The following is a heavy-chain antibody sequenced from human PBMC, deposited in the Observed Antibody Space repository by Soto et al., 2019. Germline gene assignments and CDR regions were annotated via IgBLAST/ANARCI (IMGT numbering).Heavy chain of an antibody. CDR3: VKCGMCYWRKNYFDY. CDR1: GFTFKSNS. Sequence: EVQLLESGGGLIQPGGSLSLSCVASGFTFKSNSMSWVRQPPGKGLEWVSAFRGSSDYIYYSDSVKGRFTISRDNPQNSLSLLMNTLMSVGAAENFCVKCGMCYWRKNYFDYWGQGALVTVSS. V-gene: IGHV3-23*01. CDR2: FRGSSDYI. J-gene: IGHJ4*02. D-gene: IGHD1-1*01.